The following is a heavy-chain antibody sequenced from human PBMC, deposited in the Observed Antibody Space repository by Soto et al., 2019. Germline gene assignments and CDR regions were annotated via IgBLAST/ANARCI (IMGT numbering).Heavy chain of an antibody. V-gene: IGHV3-48*01. CDR1: GFTFSSYS. J-gene: IGHJ6*02. CDR3: ARNGGYSYGYDGYYYSYGMDV. Sequence: EVQLVESGGGLVQPGGSLRLSCAASGFTFSSYSMNWVRQAPGKGLEWVSYISSSSSTIYYSDSVKGRFTISRDNAKNSLYLQMNSLRAEDTAVYYCARNGGYSYGYDGYYYSYGMDVWGHGTKVTVSS. CDR2: ISSSSSTI. D-gene: IGHD5-18*01.